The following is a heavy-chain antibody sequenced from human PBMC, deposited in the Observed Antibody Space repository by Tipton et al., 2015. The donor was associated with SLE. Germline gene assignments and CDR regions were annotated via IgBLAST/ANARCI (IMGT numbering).Heavy chain of an antibody. D-gene: IGHD3-10*01. J-gene: IGHJ4*02. V-gene: IGHV4-59*01. CDR1: GGSINDYY. CDR2: IYDSGS. Sequence: TLSLTCIVSGGSINDYYWGWIRQSPGKGLEWIASIYDSGSNYSPSLKNRVTISLDTSKSQFSLRLTPVTAADTAVYYCARGGVVTLTQFDYWGQGTLVTVSS. CDR3: ARGGVVTLTQFDY.